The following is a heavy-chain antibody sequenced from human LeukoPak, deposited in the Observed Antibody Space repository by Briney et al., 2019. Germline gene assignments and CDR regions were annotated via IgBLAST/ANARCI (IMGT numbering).Heavy chain of an antibody. V-gene: IGHV3-53*04. CDR1: GFTVSSNY. J-gene: IGHJ4*02. CDR2: IYSGGST. CDR3: ARVSAYYFDY. Sequence: PGGSLRLSCAASGFTVSSNYMSRVRQAPGKGLEWVSVIYSGGSTYYADSVKGRFTISRHNSKNTLYLQMSSLRAEDTAVYYCARVSAYYFDYWGQGTLVTVSS.